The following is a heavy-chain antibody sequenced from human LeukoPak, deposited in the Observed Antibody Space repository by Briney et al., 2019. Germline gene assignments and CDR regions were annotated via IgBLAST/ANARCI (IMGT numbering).Heavy chain of an antibody. J-gene: IGHJ4*02. CDR3: AKAIQSVAGYYFDY. V-gene: IGHV3-23*01. CDR1: GFIFSGCS. D-gene: IGHD6-19*01. CDR2: IGSSGVTT. Sequence: GSLRLSCAASGFIFSGCSMSWVRQAPGKGLEWVSSIGSSGVTTYYADSMKGRFTISRDNSKNTLYLQMNSLRAEDTAVYYCAKAIQSVAGYYFDYWGQGTLVTVSS.